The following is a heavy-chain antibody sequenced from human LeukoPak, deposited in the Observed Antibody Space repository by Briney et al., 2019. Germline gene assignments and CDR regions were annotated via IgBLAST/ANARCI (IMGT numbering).Heavy chain of an antibody. V-gene: IGHV1-69*13. CDR3: ARSTIMRHYNWFDP. Sequence: ASVEVSCKASGGTFSSYAISWVRQAPGQGLEWMGGIIPIFGTANYAQKFQGRVTITAGESTSTAYMELSSLRSEDTAMYYCARSTIMRHYNWFDPWGQGTLVTVSS. J-gene: IGHJ5*02. D-gene: IGHD3-16*01. CDR1: GGTFSSYA. CDR2: IIPIFGTA.